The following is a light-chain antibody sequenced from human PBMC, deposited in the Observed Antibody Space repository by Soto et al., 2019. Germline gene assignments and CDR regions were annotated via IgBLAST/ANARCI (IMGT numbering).Light chain of an antibody. V-gene: IGKV1-39*01. CDR1: QNINTY. Sequence: DIQMTQSPYSLSAAVGDRVTIACRASQNINTYLNWYQQKPGKAPKLLIFDAASLQSGVPSRFSGGGSRTDFTLTITSLQPEDFATYYCQQSFSKFLYTFGQGTKVDIK. CDR3: QQSFSKFLYT. CDR2: DAA. J-gene: IGKJ2*01.